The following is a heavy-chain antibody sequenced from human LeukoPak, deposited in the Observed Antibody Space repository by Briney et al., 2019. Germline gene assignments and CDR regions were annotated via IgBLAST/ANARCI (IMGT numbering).Heavy chain of an antibody. CDR2: MNPNSGNT. J-gene: IGHJ4*02. Sequence: GASVKVSCKASGYTFTSYDINWVRQAAGQGLEWMGWMNPNSGNTGYAQKFQGRVTMTRNTPISTAYMELSSLRSEDTAVYYCAIRPATIQPDYWGQGTLVTVSS. V-gene: IGHV1-8*01. D-gene: IGHD5-12*01. CDR3: AIRPATIQPDY. CDR1: GYTFTSYD.